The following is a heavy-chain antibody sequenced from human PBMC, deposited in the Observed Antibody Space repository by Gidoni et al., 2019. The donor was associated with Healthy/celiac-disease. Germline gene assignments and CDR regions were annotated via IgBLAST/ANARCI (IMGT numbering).Heavy chain of an antibody. CDR1: GGSFSGYY. CDR3: ARSRYFDRAISRRTNWFDP. Sequence: QVQLQQWGAGLLKPSETLSLTCAVYGGSFSGYYWSWIRQPPGKGLEWIGEINHSGSTSYSPSLKSRVTISVDTSKNQFSLKLSSVTAADTAVYYCARSRYFDRAISRRTNWFDPWGQGTLVIVSS. V-gene: IGHV4-34*01. J-gene: IGHJ5*02. D-gene: IGHD3-9*01. CDR2: INHSGST.